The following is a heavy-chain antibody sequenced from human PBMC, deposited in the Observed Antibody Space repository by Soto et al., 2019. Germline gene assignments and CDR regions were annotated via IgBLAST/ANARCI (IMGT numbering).Heavy chain of an antibody. CDR3: ARASPYYYYYGMDV. CDR2: INHSGST. J-gene: IGHJ6*02. V-gene: IGHV4-34*01. Sequence: SETLSLTCAVYGVSFSGYYWSWIRHPPGKGLEWIGEINHSGSTNYNPSLKSRVTISVDTSKNQFSLKLSSVTAADTAVYYCARASPYYYYYGMDVWGQGTTVTVSS. CDR1: GVSFSGYY.